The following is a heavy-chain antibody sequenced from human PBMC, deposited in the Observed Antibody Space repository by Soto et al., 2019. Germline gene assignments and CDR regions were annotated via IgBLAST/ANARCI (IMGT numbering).Heavy chain of an antibody. V-gene: IGHV1-8*01. CDR1: GYTFTSYD. D-gene: IGHD3-22*01. J-gene: IGHJ4*02. CDR3: ARAHYYDSSGYYPNSDY. CDR2: MNPNSGNT. Sequence: QVQLVQSGAEVKKRGASVKVSCKASGYTFTSYDINWVRQATGQGLEWMGWMNPNSGNTGYAQKFQGRVTMTRNTSISTAYMELSSLRSEDTAVYYCARAHYYDSSGYYPNSDYWGQGTLVTVSS.